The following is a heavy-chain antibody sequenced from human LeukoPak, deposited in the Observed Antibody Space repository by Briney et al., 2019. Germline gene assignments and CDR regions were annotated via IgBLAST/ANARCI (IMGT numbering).Heavy chain of an antibody. Sequence: PSETLSLTCTVSGGSISSYSWSWIRQPAGKELEWIGRIYASGNTNYNPSLKSRVTMSVDTSKNQFSLKLSSVTAADTAVYYCARDGSSGYDAYYFEYWGQGTLVTVSS. CDR2: IYASGNT. D-gene: IGHD5-12*01. V-gene: IGHV4-4*07. J-gene: IGHJ4*02. CDR3: ARDGSSGYDAYYFEY. CDR1: GGSISSYS.